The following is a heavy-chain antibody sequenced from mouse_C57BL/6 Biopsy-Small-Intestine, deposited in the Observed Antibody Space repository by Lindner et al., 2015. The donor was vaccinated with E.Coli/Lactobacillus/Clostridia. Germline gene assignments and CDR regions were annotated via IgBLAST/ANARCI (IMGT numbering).Heavy chain of an antibody. CDR1: GYTFTGYW. J-gene: IGHJ1*03. CDR3: VFNSYWYFDV. CDR2: ILPGNFIT. D-gene: IGHD1-3*01. Sequence: QESGAELMKPGASVQLSCKATGYTFTGYWIEWVKQRPGHGLEWIGEILPGNFITNYNEKFKGKATFTADTSSNTAYMQLSSLTTEDSAIYYCVFNSYWYFDVWGTGTTVTVSS. V-gene: IGHV1-9*01.